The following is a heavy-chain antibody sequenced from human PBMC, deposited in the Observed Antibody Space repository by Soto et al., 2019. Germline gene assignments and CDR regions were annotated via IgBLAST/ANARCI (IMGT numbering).Heavy chain of an antibody. CDR3: AKGALSSSGSDCYKFDY. CDR1: GFTFSNYA. CDR2: ISGGGNK. V-gene: IGHV3-23*01. D-gene: IGHD2-21*01. J-gene: IGHJ4*02. Sequence: GGSLRLSCAASGFTFSNYAMTWVRRAPGKGLEWVSSISGGGNKYYADPVKGRCTISSDNSNITMYLQMDSLRVEDTAVYYCAKGALSSSGSDCYKFDYWGQGTLVTVSS.